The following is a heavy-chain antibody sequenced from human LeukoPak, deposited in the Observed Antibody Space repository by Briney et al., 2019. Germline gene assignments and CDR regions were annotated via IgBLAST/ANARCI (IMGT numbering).Heavy chain of an antibody. J-gene: IGHJ5*02. V-gene: IGHV3-48*03. CDR3: ATYRQVLLPFEA. D-gene: IGHD2-8*02. CDR2: ISSSGSTI. CDR1: GFTFSSYD. Sequence: GGSLRLSCAASGFTFSSYDMNWVRQAPGKGPEWVSYISSSGSTIYYADSVKGRFTISRDNSKSTLSLQMNSLRAEDTAIYYCATYRQVLLPFEAWGQGTLVTVSS.